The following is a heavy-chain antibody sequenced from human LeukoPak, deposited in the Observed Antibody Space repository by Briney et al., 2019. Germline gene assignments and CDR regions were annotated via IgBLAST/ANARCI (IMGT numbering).Heavy chain of an antibody. Sequence: GGSLRLSCAASGFAFKNAWMSWVRQAPGKGLEWMGHIKSQTDGGTTDYAAPVKGRFTISRDDSKNTLYLQMNSLKSEDTAVYYCSRQQLVFDTWGQGTLVTVSS. CDR1: GFAFKNAW. CDR3: SRQQLVFDT. CDR2: IKSQTDGGTT. J-gene: IGHJ4*02. V-gene: IGHV3-15*01. D-gene: IGHD6-13*01.